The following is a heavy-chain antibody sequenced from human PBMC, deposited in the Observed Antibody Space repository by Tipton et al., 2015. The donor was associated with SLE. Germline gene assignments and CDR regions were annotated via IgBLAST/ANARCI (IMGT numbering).Heavy chain of an antibody. CDR1: GFPFSSYA. J-gene: IGHJ4*02. V-gene: IGHV3-23*03. Sequence: SLRLSCAASGFPFSSYALSWVRQAPGKGLEWVSAVYTAGSTYYADSVKGRFTISRANFKKTLYLQMNSLRADDTALYYCAKDREGYRGRYFDHWGRGTLVTVSS. D-gene: IGHD1-26*01. CDR3: AKDREGYRGRYFDH. CDR2: VYTAGST.